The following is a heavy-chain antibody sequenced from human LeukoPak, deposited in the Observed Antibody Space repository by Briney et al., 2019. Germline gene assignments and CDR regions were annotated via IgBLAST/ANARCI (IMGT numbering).Heavy chain of an antibody. Sequence: ASVKVSCKTSGYPFTTYGIRWVRQAPGEGLEWMGWISAYNGNTNYAQKLQGRVTMTTDTSTSTAYMELRSLTSDDTAVYFCARDLGYSSSCPNYWGQGTLVTVSS. CDR2: ISAYNGNT. CDR1: GYPFTTYG. V-gene: IGHV1-18*01. D-gene: IGHD6-13*01. CDR3: ARDLGYSSSCPNY. J-gene: IGHJ4*02.